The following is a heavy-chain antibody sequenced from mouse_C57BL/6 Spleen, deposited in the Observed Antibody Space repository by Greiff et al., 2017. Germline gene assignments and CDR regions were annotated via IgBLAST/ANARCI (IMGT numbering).Heavy chain of an antibody. J-gene: IGHJ4*01. CDR3: TRFLLRWDAMDD. D-gene: IGHD1-1*01. Sequence: QVQLQQSGAELVRPGASVTLSCKASGYTFTDYEMHWVKQTPVHGLEWIGAIDPETGGTAYNQKFKGKAILTADKSSSTAYMELRSLTSEDSAVYYCTRFLLRWDAMDDWGQGTSVTVSS. CDR1: GYTFTDYE. CDR2: IDPETGGT. V-gene: IGHV1-15*01.